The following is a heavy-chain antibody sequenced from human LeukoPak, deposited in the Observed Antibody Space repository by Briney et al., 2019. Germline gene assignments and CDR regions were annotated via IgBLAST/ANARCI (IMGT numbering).Heavy chain of an antibody. CDR2: IYHSGST. D-gene: IGHD4-17*01. V-gene: IGHV4-31*03. Sequence: SETLSLTCSVSSGSINSGGYYWSWIRQHPGKGLEWIGYIYHSGSTYYNPSLKSRVTISTDTSKSQFSLKLSSVTAADTAVYYCARVDYGEYAFDIWGQGTMVTISS. CDR3: ARVDYGEYAFDI. CDR1: SGSINSGGYY. J-gene: IGHJ3*02.